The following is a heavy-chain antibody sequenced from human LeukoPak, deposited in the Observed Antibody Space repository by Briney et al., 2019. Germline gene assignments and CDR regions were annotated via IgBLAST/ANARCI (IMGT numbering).Heavy chain of an antibody. CDR1: GYTFTSYG. Sequence: GASVKVSCKASGYTFTSYGISWARQAPGQGLEWMGWISAYNGNTNYAQKLQGRVTMTTDTSTSTAYMELRSLRSDDTAVYYCARYYYDSSGYQRYFQHWGQGTLVTVSS. J-gene: IGHJ1*01. CDR3: ARYYYDSSGYQRYFQH. CDR2: ISAYNGNT. D-gene: IGHD3-22*01. V-gene: IGHV1-18*01.